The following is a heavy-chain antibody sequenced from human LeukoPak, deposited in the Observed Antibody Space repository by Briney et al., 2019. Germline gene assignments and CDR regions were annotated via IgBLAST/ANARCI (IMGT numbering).Heavy chain of an antibody. Sequence: PGGSLRLSCAASGFTFSSYGMHWVRQAPGKGLEWVAFIRYDGSTKYYADSVKGRFTISRDNSKNTLYLQMNSLRAEDTAVYYCAKDLYCSGGSCYSSYMDVWGKGTTVTVSS. D-gene: IGHD2-15*01. CDR1: GFTFSSYG. CDR3: AKDLYCSGGSCYSSYMDV. CDR2: IRYDGSTK. J-gene: IGHJ6*03. V-gene: IGHV3-30*02.